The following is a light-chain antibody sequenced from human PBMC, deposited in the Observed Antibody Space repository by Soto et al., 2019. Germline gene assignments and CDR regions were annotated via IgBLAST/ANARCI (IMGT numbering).Light chain of an antibody. V-gene: IGKV1-5*01. J-gene: IGKJ1*01. CDR2: DAS. Sequence: DIEMTQSPSTVSASVGDRVTITCRASQTITNRLAWYHQKPGKAPKVLIDDASTLESGVPSRFSGSGSGTEFILTISSLQPDDFASYYCQHYGGLWTCGQGTKVEVK. CDR1: QTITNR. CDR3: QHYGGLWT.